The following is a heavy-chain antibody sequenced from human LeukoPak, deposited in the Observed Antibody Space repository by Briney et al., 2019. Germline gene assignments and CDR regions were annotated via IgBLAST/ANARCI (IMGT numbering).Heavy chain of an antibody. CDR2: IIPIFGTA. Sequence: GASVKVSCKASGGTFSSYALSWVRQAPGQGLEWMGGIIPIFGTANYAQKFQGRVTITADESTSTAYIELSSLRSEDTAVYYCASRGSTAMVTYYFDYWGQGTLVTVSS. V-gene: IGHV1-69*13. J-gene: IGHJ4*02. D-gene: IGHD5-18*01. CDR3: ASRGSTAMVTYYFDY. CDR1: GGTFSSYA.